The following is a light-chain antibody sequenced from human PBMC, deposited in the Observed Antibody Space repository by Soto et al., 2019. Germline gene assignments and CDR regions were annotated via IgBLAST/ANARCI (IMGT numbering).Light chain of an antibody. J-gene: IGLJ2*01. CDR2: NVS. V-gene: IGLV2-14*01. CDR1: SSDIGAHTY. CDR3: SSYAGCFVV. Sequence: QSALTQPASVSGSPGQSINISCNGTSSDIGAHTYVSWFQQHPGKVPKVIIYNVSTRPSGISDRFSGSKSGNTASLTISGLQAEDEADYYCSSYAGCFVVFGGGTKVTVL.